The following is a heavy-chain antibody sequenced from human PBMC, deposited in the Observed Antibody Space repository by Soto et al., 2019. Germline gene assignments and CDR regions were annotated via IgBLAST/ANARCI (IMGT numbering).Heavy chain of an antibody. Sequence: ASVKVSFQASRYTFTNFYMHWLRQAPGQGLEWMGIINPSGGSTTYPQKFQGRVTMTRDTSTSTVHMELITLRSEDTAVYYCARSQVGRPLDVWGPGTTVTVSS. V-gene: IGHV1-46*01. D-gene: IGHD1-26*01. CDR1: RYTFTNFY. CDR3: ARSQVGRPLDV. CDR2: INPSGGST. J-gene: IGHJ6*02.